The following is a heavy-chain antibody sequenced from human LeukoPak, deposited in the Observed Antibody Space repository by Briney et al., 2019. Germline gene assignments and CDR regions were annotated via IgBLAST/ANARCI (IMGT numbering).Heavy chain of an antibody. CDR2: ISSSSSYI. Sequence: GGSLRLSCAASGFTFSSYSMNWVRQAPGKGLEWVSSISSSSSYIYYADSVKGRFTISRDNAKNTLSLQMNSLRTDDTALYYCARDGSSSGWYFDSWGQGTLVTVSS. D-gene: IGHD6-19*01. CDR1: GFTFSSYS. V-gene: IGHV3-21*01. CDR3: ARDGSSSGWYFDS. J-gene: IGHJ4*02.